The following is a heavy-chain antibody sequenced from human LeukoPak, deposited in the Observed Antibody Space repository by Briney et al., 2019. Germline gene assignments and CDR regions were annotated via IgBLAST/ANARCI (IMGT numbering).Heavy chain of an antibody. V-gene: IGHV4-59*01. CDR2: IYYSGST. CDR1: GGSISSYY. D-gene: IGHD3-10*01. Sequence: SETLSLTCTVSGGSISSYYWSWIRQPPGKGLEWIGYIYYSGSTNYNPSLKSRVTISVDTSKNQFSLKLSSVTAADTAVYYCARDRYGSGGDWVQGTLVTVSS. CDR3: ARDRYGSGGD. J-gene: IGHJ4*02.